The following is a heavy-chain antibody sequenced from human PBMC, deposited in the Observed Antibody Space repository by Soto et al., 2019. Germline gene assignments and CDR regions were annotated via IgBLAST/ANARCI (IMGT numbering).Heavy chain of an antibody. CDR2: INHSGST. CDR1: GGSFSGYY. V-gene: IGHV4-34*01. Sequence: KASETLSLTCAVYGGSFSGYYWSWIRQPPGKGLEWIGEINHSGSTNYNPSLKSRVTISVDTSKNQFSLKLSSVTAADTAVYYCARNPRLGRFLEWLSPPNYYYYGMDVWGQGTTVTV. CDR3: ARNPRLGRFLEWLSPPNYYYYGMDV. D-gene: IGHD3-3*01. J-gene: IGHJ6*02.